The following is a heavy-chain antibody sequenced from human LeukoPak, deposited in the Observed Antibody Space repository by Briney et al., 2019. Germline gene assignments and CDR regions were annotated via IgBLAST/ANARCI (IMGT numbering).Heavy chain of an antibody. Sequence: TGGSLRLSCAASGFTVSSNYMSWVRRGPGKGLEWVSLIYGGGSTYYADSVKGRFTISRDNSKNTLYLQMNSLRAEDTAVYYCAKGMGDSVGYFDYWGQGTLVTVSS. CDR2: IYGGGST. J-gene: IGHJ4*02. D-gene: IGHD2-21*01. V-gene: IGHV3-53*01. CDR1: GFTVSSNY. CDR3: AKGMGDSVGYFDY.